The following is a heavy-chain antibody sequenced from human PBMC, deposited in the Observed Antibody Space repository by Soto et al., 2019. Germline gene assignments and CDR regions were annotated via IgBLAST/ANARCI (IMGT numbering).Heavy chain of an antibody. CDR2: IYPGDYDA. CDR3: ARQADYNILTGYFYYFDY. CDR1: GYSFTDYW. J-gene: IGHJ4*02. Sequence: GESLKIPCKCPGYSFTDYWLGWVRQMPGKGLEWMGIIYPGDYDARYSPSFEGQVTISVDTSINTAFLRWNSLTASDTAIYYCARQADYNILTGYFYYFDYWGQGSLVTVSS. D-gene: IGHD3-9*01. V-gene: IGHV5-51*01.